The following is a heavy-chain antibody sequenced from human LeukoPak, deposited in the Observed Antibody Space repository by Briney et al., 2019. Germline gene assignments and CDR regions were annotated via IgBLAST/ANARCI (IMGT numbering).Heavy chain of an antibody. CDR1: GFTFSTYD. Sequence: GGSLRLSCTASGFTFSTYDIHWVRQGTGKGLEWVSGIETAGETHYADSVKGRFTISRDNAKNSLYLQMNSLRAEDTAVYYCAELGITMIGGVWGKGTTVTISS. D-gene: IGHD3-10*02. V-gene: IGHV3-13*01. CDR2: IETAGET. CDR3: AELGITMIGGV. J-gene: IGHJ6*04.